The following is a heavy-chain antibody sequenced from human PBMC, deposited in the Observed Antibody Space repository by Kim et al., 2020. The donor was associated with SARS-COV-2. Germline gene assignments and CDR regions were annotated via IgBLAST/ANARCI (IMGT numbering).Heavy chain of an antibody. V-gene: IGHV3-23*01. D-gene: IGHD3-22*01. CDR3: AKGEINYDSSGYYYVAPLY. J-gene: IGHJ4*02. Sequence: GRFTISRDNSKNTLYLQMNSLRAEDTAVYYCAKGEINYDSSGYYYVAPLYWGQGTLVTVSS.